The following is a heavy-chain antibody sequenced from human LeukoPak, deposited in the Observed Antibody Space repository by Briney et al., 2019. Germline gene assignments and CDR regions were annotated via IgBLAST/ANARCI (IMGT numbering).Heavy chain of an antibody. V-gene: IGHV4-34*01. J-gene: IGHJ4*02. CDR2: INHSGST. D-gene: IGHD3-3*01. CDR3: ARGYPTTIFGVVIAYYFDY. CDR1: GGSFSGYY. Sequence: SETLSLTCAVYGGSFSGYYWSWIRQPPGKGLEWIGEINHSGSTNYNPSLKSRVTISVDTSKSQFSLKLSSVTAADTAVYYCARGYPTTIFGVVIAYYFDYWGQGTLVTVSS.